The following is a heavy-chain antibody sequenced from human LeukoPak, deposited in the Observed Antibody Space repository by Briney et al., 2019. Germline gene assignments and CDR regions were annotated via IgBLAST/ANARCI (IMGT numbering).Heavy chain of an antibody. J-gene: IGHJ4*02. D-gene: IGHD5-18*01. CDR2: IFSGGTT. Sequence: PGGSLRLSYAASGFTVSSNYMSWVRQAPGKGLEWVSVIFSGGTTYYADSVKGRFTISRHNSENTLYLQMNSLRGEDTAVYYCARGVSGYSYGFDYWGQGTLVTVSS. CDR3: ARGVSGYSYGFDY. CDR1: GFTVSSNY. V-gene: IGHV3-53*04.